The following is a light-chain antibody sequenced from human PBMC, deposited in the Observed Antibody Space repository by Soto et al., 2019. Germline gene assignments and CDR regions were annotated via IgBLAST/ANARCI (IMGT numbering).Light chain of an antibody. CDR1: QFLSSY. V-gene: IGKV3-11*01. J-gene: IGKJ5*01. CDR3: QQRSNWIT. CDR2: DTS. Sequence: EMVLTQSPATLSVFPGDRATLSCRASQFLSSYLAWYQQKPGQPPRLLIYDTSNRATGIPARFSGSGSGTDFTLTISSLEPEDFAVYYCQQRSNWITFGQGTRLEIK.